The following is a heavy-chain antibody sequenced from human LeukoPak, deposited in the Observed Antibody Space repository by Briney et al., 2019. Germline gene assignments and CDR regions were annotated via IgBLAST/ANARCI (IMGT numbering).Heavy chain of an antibody. CDR2: ISGGGDNT. Sequence: GGPLRLSCAASGFPFSRFALSWVRQTPGRRLEWVAGISGGGDNTYYADSMRGRFTISRDNSKNTLYLLMKSLRDEDTAVYHCARDHTVTSGYFDHWGQGMLVTVSS. J-gene: IGHJ4*02. CDR3: ARDHTVTSGYFDH. V-gene: IGHV3-23*01. D-gene: IGHD4-17*01. CDR1: GFPFSRFA.